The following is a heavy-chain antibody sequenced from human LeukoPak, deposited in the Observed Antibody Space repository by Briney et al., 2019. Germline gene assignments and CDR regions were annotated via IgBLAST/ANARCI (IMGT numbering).Heavy chain of an antibody. D-gene: IGHD7-27*01. J-gene: IGHJ4*02. CDR1: GGSISSYY. CDR3: ARDSAPGDFDY. CDR2: IYSSGST. V-gene: IGHV4-4*07. Sequence: SETLSLTCTVSGGSISSYYWSWIRRPAGKGLEWIGRIYSSGSTNYNPSLKSRVTMSVDTSKNQFSLKLTSVTAADTAVYYCARDSAPGDFDYWGQGTLVTVSS.